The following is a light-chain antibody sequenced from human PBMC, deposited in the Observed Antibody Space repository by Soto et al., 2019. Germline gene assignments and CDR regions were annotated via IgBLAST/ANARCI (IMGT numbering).Light chain of an antibody. CDR2: GAS. V-gene: IGKV3-20*01. CDR1: RSVSSSY. J-gene: IGKJ1*01. CDR3: QQYGSSRWT. Sequence: EIVLTQSPGTLSLSPGERATLSCRASRSVSSSYLAWYQQKPGQAPRLLIYGASSRATAIPDRFSGSGSGTDFTLTINRLEPEDFAVYYCQQYGSSRWTFGQGTKVEIK.